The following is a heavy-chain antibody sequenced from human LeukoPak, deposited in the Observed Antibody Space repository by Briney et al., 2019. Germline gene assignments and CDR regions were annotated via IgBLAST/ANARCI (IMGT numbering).Heavy chain of an antibody. CDR2: ISGSGGST. CDR1: GFTFSSYA. J-gene: IGHJ6*04. CDR3: AKDTPVAYYYDSSGYPGDV. D-gene: IGHD3-22*01. V-gene: IGHV3-23*01. Sequence: PGGSLRLSCAASGFTFSSYAMSWVRQAPGKGLEWVSAISGSGGSTYYADSVKGRFTISRDNSKNTLYLQMNSLRAEDTAVYYCAKDTPVAYYYDSSGYPGDVWGKGTTLTVSS.